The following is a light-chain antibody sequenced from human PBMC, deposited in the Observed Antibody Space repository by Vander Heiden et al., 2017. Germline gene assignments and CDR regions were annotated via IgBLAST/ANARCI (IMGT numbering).Light chain of an antibody. Sequence: DIVLTQSPDILSLSPGERATLPCRASQSVRNHLAWYQHKPGQAPRLLIYDASNRASGIPAKCSGSGSGTDFTLTISSLEAEDFAVYYCQHLSNRPPWTFGQGTKVENK. CDR2: DAS. V-gene: IGKV3-11*01. CDR3: QHLSNRPPWT. CDR1: QSVRNH. J-gene: IGKJ1*01.